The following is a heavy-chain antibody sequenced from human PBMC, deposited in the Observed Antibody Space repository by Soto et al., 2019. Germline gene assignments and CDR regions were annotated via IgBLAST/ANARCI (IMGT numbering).Heavy chain of an antibody. CDR3: ARGKRASGYYRDDY. CDR2: IYSSGGT. V-gene: IGHV4-59*01. J-gene: IGHJ4*02. Sequence: QVQLQESGPGLVKPSETLSLTCTVSGDSMHNYYWTWIRQPPGKGLEWIGYIYSSGGTSYSPSLRGRLTISIDTSESQFSLKLTSVTAADTAVYYCARGKRASGYYRDDYLGQGTLVTVSS. CDR1: GDSMHNYY. D-gene: IGHD5-12*01.